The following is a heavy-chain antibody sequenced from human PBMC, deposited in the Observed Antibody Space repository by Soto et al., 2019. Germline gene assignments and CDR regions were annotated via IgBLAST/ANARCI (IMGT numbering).Heavy chain of an antibody. V-gene: IGHV1-3*05. Sequence: QVQLVQSVAEEKKPGASVKVSCKASGYTFTSYAMHWVRQAPGQRLEWMGWINAGNGNTKYSQKFQGRVTITRDTSASTAYMEMSSLISEDTAVYYCASSILVVTALDYWVQGTLVTVSS. J-gene: IGHJ4*01. CDR1: GYTFTSYA. CDR3: ASSILVVTALDY. D-gene: IGHD2-21*02. CDR2: INAGNGNT.